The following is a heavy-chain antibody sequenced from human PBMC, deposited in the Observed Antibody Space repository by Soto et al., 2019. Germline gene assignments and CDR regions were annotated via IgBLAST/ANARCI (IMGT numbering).Heavy chain of an antibody. V-gene: IGHV4-38-2*02. J-gene: IGHJ1*01. CDR2: IYHSGST. D-gene: IGHD3-22*01. CDR3: ARTLYYYEDY. CDR1: GFSISSGDH. Sequence: ETRSLTCTVSGFSISSGDHWGWIRQSPGKGLEWIGRIYHSGSTSYNPSLKSRVTISVDTSKNQFSLKLASVTAADTAIYYCARTLYYYEDYWGQGTLVT.